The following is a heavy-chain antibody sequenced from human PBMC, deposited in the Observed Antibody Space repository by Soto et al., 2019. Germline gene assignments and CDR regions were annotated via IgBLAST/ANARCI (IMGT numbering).Heavy chain of an antibody. D-gene: IGHD5-18*01. CDR1: GGSISNAAYS. J-gene: IGHJ4*02. CDR3: ARERGGYGLFDS. CDR2: IYPSGMP. Sequence: SETLSLTCTVSGGSISNAAYSWSWIRQPPGKGLEWIGYIYPSGMPFYNPSLRSRVTISIDRSNDQFSLNLKSVTAADTAVYYCARERGGYGLFDSWGRGTLVTVSS. V-gene: IGHV4-30-2*01.